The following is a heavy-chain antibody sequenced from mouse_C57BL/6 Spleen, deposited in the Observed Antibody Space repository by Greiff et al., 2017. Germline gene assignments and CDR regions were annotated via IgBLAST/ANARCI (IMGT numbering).Heavy chain of an antibody. V-gene: IGHV1-85*01. Sequence: QVHVKQSGPELVKPGASVKLSCKASGYTFTSYDINWVKQRPGQGLEWIGWIYPRDGRTKYNEKFKGKATLTVDTSSSTAYMELHSLTSEDSAVYFCAKNWASFDYWGQGTTLTVSS. CDR2: IYPRDGRT. CDR1: GYTFTSYD. D-gene: IGHD4-1*01. J-gene: IGHJ2*01. CDR3: AKNWASFDY.